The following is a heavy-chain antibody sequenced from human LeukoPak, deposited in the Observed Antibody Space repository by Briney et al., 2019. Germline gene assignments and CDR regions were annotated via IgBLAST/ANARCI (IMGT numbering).Heavy chain of an antibody. CDR3: AKSGYCGGDCYSDY. Sequence: GGSLRLSCAASGFTFSSFNMNWVRQAPGKGLEWVAVISYDGSNKYYADSVKGRFTISRDNSKNTLYLQMNSLRAEDTALYYCAKSGYCGGDCYSDYWGQGTLVTVSS. D-gene: IGHD2-21*02. J-gene: IGHJ4*02. CDR2: ISYDGSNK. V-gene: IGHV3-30*18. CDR1: GFTFSSFN.